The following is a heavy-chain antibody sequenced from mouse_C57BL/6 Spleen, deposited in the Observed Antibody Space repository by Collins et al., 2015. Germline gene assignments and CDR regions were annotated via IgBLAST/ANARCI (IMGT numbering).Heavy chain of an antibody. J-gene: IGHJ3*01. CDR2: ISSGGSYT. CDR1: GFTFSSYA. Sequence: EVQLVESGGGLVKPGGSLKLSCAASGFTFSSYAMSWVRQTPEKRLEWVATISSGGSYTYYPDSVKGRFTISRDNAKNTLYLQMSSLRSEDTAMYYCARPYDYDGAWFAYWGQGTLVTVSA. D-gene: IGHD2-4*01. CDR3: ARPYDYDGAWFAY. V-gene: IGHV5-9-3*01.